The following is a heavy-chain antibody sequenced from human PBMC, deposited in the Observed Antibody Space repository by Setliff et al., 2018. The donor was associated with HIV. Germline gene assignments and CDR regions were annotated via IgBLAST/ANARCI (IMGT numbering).Heavy chain of an antibody. J-gene: IGHJ2*01. CDR1: GDSISSSNYY. D-gene: IGHD3-9*01. CDR3: TRDTGYILSGYRPHWYFDL. V-gene: IGHV4-61*02. CDR2: IYSTGST. Sequence: SETLSLTCTFSGDSISSSNYYWSWIRQPAGKGLEWIGRIYSTGSTNYNPSLKSRVTISSGTSKNLFSLKLTTVTAADAAVYYCTRDTGYILSGYRPHWYFDLWGRGTLVTVSS.